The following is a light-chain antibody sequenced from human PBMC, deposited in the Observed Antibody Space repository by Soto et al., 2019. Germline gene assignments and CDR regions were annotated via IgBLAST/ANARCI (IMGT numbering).Light chain of an antibody. CDR3: SSYTSSSTRWL. J-gene: IGLJ3*02. CDR1: SSDVGGYNY. V-gene: IGLV2-14*01. CDR2: DVS. Sequence: QSVLTQPASVSGSPGQSITISCTGTSSDVGGYNYVSWYQQHPGKAPKLMIYDVSNRPSGVSNRFSGSESGNTDSLTISGLQAEDEADYYCSSYTSSSTRWLFGGGTKLTVL.